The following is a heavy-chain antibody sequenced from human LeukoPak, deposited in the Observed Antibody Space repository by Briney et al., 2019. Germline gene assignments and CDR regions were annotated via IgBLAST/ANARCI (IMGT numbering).Heavy chain of an antibody. V-gene: IGHV3-48*01. D-gene: IGHD4-17*01. CDR2: ISSSSGTI. J-gene: IGHJ4*02. CDR1: GFTFSSYS. Sequence: GGSLRPSCAASGFTFSSYSMNWVRQAPGKGLEWVSYISSSSGTIYYADSVKGRFTISRDNAKNSLYLQMNSLRAEDTAVYYCARAMNDYGDPTFDYWGQGTLVTVSS. CDR3: ARAMNDYGDPTFDY.